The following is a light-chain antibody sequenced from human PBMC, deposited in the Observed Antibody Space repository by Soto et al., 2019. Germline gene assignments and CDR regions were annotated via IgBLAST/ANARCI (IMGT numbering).Light chain of an antibody. V-gene: IGKV1-5*01. Sequence: QLTQSPSCLCASVGDRVTITCRASQSIGTYFNWVQQKPGKAPKLLIYDASSLESGVPSRLSGSGSGTEFTLTISSLQPDDFATYYCQQYNSYSTFGQGTKVDIK. J-gene: IGKJ1*01. CDR1: QSIGTY. CDR2: DAS. CDR3: QQYNSYST.